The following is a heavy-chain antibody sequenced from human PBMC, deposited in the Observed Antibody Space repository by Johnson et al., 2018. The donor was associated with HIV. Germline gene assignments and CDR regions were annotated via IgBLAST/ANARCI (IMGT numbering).Heavy chain of an antibody. Sequence: VQLVESGGGVVRPGGSLRLSCAASGFNFDDYGMSWVRQAPGKGVEWVSGINWNGGSRGYADSLKGRFTISRDNAKNSLYLEMNSLRAEDTALYYCARATYYYDLSGYLTRPRAFDMWGQGTMVTVSS. J-gene: IGHJ3*02. CDR1: GFNFDDYG. CDR3: ARATYYYDLSGYLTRPRAFDM. V-gene: IGHV3-20*04. CDR2: INWNGGSR. D-gene: IGHD3-22*01.